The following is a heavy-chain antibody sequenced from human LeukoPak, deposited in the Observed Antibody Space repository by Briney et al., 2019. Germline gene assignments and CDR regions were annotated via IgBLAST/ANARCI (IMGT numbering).Heavy chain of an antibody. CDR3: ARGLRPDY. V-gene: IGHV4-59*12. CDR2: IYSSGST. Sequence: PSETLSLTCTVSGGFISSYYWTWIRQPPGKGLEWIGYIYSSGSTSYSPSLKSRVTISVDTSKNQFSLKLSSVTAADTAVYYCARGLRPDYWGQGTLVTVSS. J-gene: IGHJ4*02. CDR1: GGFISSYY.